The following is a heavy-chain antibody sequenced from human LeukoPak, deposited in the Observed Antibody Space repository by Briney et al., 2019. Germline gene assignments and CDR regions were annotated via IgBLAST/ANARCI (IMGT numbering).Heavy chain of an antibody. CDR3: ARHGVGRYCSSTSCYSHYYYGMDV. CDR2: INHSGST. CDR1: GGSFSGYY. Sequence: KPSETLSLTCAVYGGSFSGYYWSWIRQPPGKGLEWIGEINHSGSTNYNPSLKSRVTISVDTSKNQFSLKLSSVTAADTAVYYCARHGVGRYCSSTSCYSHYYYGMDVWGQGTTVTVSS. V-gene: IGHV4-34*01. J-gene: IGHJ6*02. D-gene: IGHD2-2*01.